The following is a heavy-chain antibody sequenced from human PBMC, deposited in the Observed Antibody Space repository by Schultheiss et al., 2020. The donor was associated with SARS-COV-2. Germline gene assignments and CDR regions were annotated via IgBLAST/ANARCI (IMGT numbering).Heavy chain of an antibody. V-gene: IGHV3-23*01. Sequence: GESLKISCAASGFTFSSYAMSWVRQAPGKGLEWVSAISGSGGSTYYADSVKGRFTISRDNSKNTLYLQMNSLRAEDTAVYYCAKDQAARPEYFQHWGQGTLVTVSS. D-gene: IGHD6-6*01. CDR2: ISGSGGST. J-gene: IGHJ1*01. CDR1: GFTFSSYA. CDR3: AKDQAARPEYFQH.